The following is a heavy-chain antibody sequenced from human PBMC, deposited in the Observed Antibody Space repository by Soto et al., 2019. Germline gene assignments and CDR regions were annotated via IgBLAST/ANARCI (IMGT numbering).Heavy chain of an antibody. CDR1: GFTFSSYP. CDR3: ASDSQFAFDI. Sequence: EAQLVESGGGLVQPGGSLRLSCVASGFTFSSYPMNWVRQPPGKGLEWVSHISETSSDMIYADSVKGRFTISRDNAKNSVYLQMDSLRDEDTAVYYCASDSQFAFDIWGQGTMVTVSA. V-gene: IGHV3-48*02. J-gene: IGHJ3*02. CDR2: ISETSSDM.